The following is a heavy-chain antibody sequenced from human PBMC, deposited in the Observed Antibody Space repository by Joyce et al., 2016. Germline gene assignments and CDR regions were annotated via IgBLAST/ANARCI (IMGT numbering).Heavy chain of an antibody. V-gene: IGHV1-8*01. D-gene: IGHD2-21*01. Sequence: QVQLVQSGAEVKKPGVSVKVSCKASGYTFTSYDINWVRQATGQGLEWLGWMNTNSGNTGNPRKFQGRVTMTRNTSISAAYMELSSLRSDDTAVYYCARGLDHYSHSGWFDPWGQGTLVTVSS. CDR1: GYTFTSYD. CDR3: ARGLDHYSHSGWFDP. J-gene: IGHJ5*02. CDR2: MNTNSGNT.